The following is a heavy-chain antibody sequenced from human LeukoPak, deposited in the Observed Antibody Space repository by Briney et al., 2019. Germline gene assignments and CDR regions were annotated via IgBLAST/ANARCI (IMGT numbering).Heavy chain of an antibody. CDR1: GYTLTELS. CDR3: ARAGAYYDILTGYYTPFDY. V-gene: IGHV1-24*01. D-gene: IGHD3-9*01. Sequence: ASVKVSCKVSGYTLTELSMHWVRQAPGKGLEWMGGFDPEDGETIYAQKFQGRVTMTRDTSTSTVYMELSSLRSEDTAVYYCARAGAYYDILTGYYTPFDYWGQGTLVTVSS. CDR2: FDPEDGET. J-gene: IGHJ4*02.